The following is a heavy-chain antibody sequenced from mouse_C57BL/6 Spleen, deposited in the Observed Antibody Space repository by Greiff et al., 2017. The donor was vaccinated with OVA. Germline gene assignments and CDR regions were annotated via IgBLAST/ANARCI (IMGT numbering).Heavy chain of an antibody. CDR3: ARGSGSLAWFAY. D-gene: IGHD6-5*01. V-gene: IGHV3-6*01. J-gene: IGHJ3*01. CDR1: GYSITSGYY. CDR2: ISYDGSN. Sequence: EVQLQQSGPGLVKPSQSLSLTCSVTGYSITSGYYWNWIRQLPGNKLEWMGYISYDGSNNYNPSLKNRISITRDTSKNQFFLKLNAVTTEDTATYYCARGSGSLAWFAYWGQGTLVTVSA.